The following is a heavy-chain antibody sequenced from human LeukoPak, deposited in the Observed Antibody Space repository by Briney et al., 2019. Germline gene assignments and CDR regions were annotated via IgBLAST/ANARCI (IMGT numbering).Heavy chain of an antibody. D-gene: IGHD6-13*01. CDR3: ARAGGTSWADY. CDR1: GFTFRDYW. J-gene: IGHJ4*02. CDR2: VKQDGTEK. V-gene: IGHV3-7*01. Sequence: GGSLRLSCEASGFTFRDYWMTWVRQAPGKGLERVANVKQDGTEKFYVDSVKGRFTISRDNGKNSLYLQMNSLRVEDTAIYYCARAGGTSWADYWGQGTLVTVSS.